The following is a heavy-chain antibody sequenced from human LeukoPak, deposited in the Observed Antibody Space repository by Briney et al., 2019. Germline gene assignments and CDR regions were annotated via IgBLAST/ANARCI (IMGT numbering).Heavy chain of an antibody. CDR3: AKDRNDYGDPYYYYYMDV. V-gene: IGHV3-48*01. D-gene: IGHD4-17*01. CDR1: GFTFSSYS. J-gene: IGHJ6*03. Sequence: GGSLRLSCAASGFTFSSYSMNWVRQAPGKGLEWVSYISSSSSTIYYADSVKGRFTISRGNSKNTLYLQMNSLRAEDTAIYYCAKDRNDYGDPYYYYYMDVWGKGTTVTVSS. CDR2: ISSSSSTI.